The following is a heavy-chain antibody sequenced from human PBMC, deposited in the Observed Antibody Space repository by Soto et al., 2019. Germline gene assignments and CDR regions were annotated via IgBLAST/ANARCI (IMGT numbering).Heavy chain of an antibody. J-gene: IGHJ5*02. CDR1: GYTFARYA. CDR2: INTGNGNT. Sequence: ASVKVSCKASGYTFARYAMHWVRQAPGQGLEWMGWINTGNGNTHYSQKFQGRVTFTRDASATTAYMELSSLTSEDTAVYYCARNVDWFDPWGQGTLVTVSS. CDR3: ARNVDWFDP. D-gene: IGHD2-21*01. V-gene: IGHV1-3*04.